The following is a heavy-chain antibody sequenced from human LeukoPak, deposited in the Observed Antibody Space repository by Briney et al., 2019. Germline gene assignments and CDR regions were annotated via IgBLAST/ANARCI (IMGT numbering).Heavy chain of an antibody. CDR3: ARLSIAAAGAHADY. D-gene: IGHD6-13*01. Sequence: ASVKVSCKASGYTFTGYYMHWVRQAPGQGLEWMGWINPNSGGTNYAQKFQGRVTMTRDTSISTAYMELSRLRSDDTAVYYCARLSIAAAGAHADYWGQGTLVTVSS. CDR1: GYTFTGYY. CDR2: INPNSGGT. V-gene: IGHV1-2*02. J-gene: IGHJ4*02.